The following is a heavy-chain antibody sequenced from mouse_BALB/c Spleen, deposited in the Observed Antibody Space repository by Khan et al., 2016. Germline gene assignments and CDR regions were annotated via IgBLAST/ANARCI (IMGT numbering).Heavy chain of an antibody. CDR2: INTYTGEP. J-gene: IGHJ4*01. Sequence: QIQLVQSGPELKKPGETVKISCKASGYTLTNYGMNWVKQAPGKGLKWMGWINTYTGEPTYADDFKGRFAFSLETSASTAYLQINNLKNEDMATYYSARKPPLLPDYYAMDYWGQGTSVTVAS. CDR1: GYTLTNYG. D-gene: IGHD1-1*01. CDR3: ARKPPLLPDYYAMDY. V-gene: IGHV9-1*02.